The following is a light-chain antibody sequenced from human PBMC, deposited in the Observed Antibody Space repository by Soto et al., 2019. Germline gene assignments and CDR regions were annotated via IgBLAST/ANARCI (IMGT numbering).Light chain of an antibody. CDR2: DAS. CDR3: QQRSNWPIT. CDR1: QTLRNTY. V-gene: IGKV3D-20*02. J-gene: IGKJ5*01. Sequence: VLTQSPGTLSLSPWESATLSCGARQTLRNTYLAWYQQKPGQAPRLLIYDASTRATGIPDRFSGGGSGTDFTLTISRLEPEDFAVYFCQQRSNWPITFGQGTRLEIK.